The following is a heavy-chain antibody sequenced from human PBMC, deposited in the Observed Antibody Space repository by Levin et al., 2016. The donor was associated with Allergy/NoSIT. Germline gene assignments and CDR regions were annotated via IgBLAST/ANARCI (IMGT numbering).Heavy chain of an antibody. V-gene: IGHV4-59*08. CDR3: ARLGAYGSGSLNWFDP. CDR2: IYNSGGT. J-gene: IGHJ5*02. CDR1: GGSISSSS. Sequence: GSLRLSCTVSGGSISSSSWSWIRQPPGKGLEWIGYIYNSGGTNYNPSLKSRVTISVDTSKNQFSLKLTSVTAADTALYYCARLGAYGSGSLNWFDPWGQGTLVTVSS. D-gene: IGHD3-10*01.